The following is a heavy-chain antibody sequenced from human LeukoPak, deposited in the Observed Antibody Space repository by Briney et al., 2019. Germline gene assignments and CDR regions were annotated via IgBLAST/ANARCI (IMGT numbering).Heavy chain of an antibody. V-gene: IGHV4-34*01. CDR2: INHSGST. CDR1: GESFSGYY. D-gene: IGHD3-9*01. CDR3: ARGRSYDMNLDY. J-gene: IGHJ4*02. Sequence: SETLSLTCAVYGESFSGYYWSWIRQPPGKGLEWIGEINHSGSTNYNPSLKSRVTISVDTSKNQFSLKLSSVTAADTAVYYCARGRSYDMNLDYWGQGTLVTVSS.